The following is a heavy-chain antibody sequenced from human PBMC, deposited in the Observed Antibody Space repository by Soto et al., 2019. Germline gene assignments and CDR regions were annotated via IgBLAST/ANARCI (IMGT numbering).Heavy chain of an antibody. CDR3: ARDFRPPYGVRYFDY. Sequence: VGSLRLSCAASGFTFSSYAMDWVRQAPGKGLEWVSYISGSSSNIRYADSVKGRFTISRHNSKNTLYLQMNSLRAEDTAVYYCARDFRPPYGVRYFDYWGQGTLVTVSS. CDR2: ISGSSSNI. CDR1: GFTFSSYA. D-gene: IGHD4-17*01. J-gene: IGHJ4*02. V-gene: IGHV3-48*01.